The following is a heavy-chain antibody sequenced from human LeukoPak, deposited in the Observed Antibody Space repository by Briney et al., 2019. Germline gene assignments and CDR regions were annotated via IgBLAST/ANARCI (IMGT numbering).Heavy chain of an antibody. Sequence: ASVKVSCKASGYTFTSYGISWVRQAPGQGLEWMGWISAYNGNTNYAQKFQGRVTITADKSTSTAYMELSSLRSEDTAVYYCARDTYDILTGYYSACVAFDIWGQGTMVTVSS. CDR2: ISAYNGNT. J-gene: IGHJ3*02. CDR3: ARDTYDILTGYYSACVAFDI. CDR1: GYTFTSYG. V-gene: IGHV1-18*01. D-gene: IGHD3-9*01.